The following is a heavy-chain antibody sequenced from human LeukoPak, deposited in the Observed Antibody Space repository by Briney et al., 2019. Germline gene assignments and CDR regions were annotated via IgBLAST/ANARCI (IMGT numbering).Heavy chain of an antibody. V-gene: IGHV1-69*08. CDR2: ITPILGST. CDR3: ARASEVTGSSWYVPPFDS. Sequence: SVKVSCKASGGTFSNYIVSWVRQAPGQGLEWMGRITPILGSTNYAQKLQGRVTFSADKSTSTVYMELTSLRSEDTAVYYCARASEVTGSSWYVPPFDSWGQGTLVTVSS. D-gene: IGHD6-13*01. CDR1: GGTFSNYI. J-gene: IGHJ5*01.